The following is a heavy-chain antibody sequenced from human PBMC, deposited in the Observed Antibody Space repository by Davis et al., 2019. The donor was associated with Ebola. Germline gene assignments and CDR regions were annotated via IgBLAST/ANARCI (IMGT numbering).Heavy chain of an antibody. CDR2: IVVGSGNT. V-gene: IGHV1-58*01. J-gene: IGHJ4*02. CDR1: GFTFTSSA. D-gene: IGHD1-26*01. CDR3: AADRSGSYYRVGLDGFGY. Sequence: SVKVSCKASGFTFTSSAVQWVRQARGQRLEWIGWIVVGSGNTNYAQKFQERVTITRDMSTSTAYMELSSLRSEDTAVYYCAADRSGSYYRVGLDGFGYWGQGTLVTVSS.